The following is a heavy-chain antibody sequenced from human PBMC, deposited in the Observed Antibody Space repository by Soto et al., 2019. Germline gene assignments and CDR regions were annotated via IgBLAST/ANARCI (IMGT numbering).Heavy chain of an antibody. Sequence: EVQLVESGGGLVKPGGSLRISCTASGFTFSTYTMAWVRQTPGKGLEGVASISGSSDYMHYSDSVKGRFNISRDNAQNSFYLQMNSLRAEDTAVYFCAREEGHIVVVTEEGRFDYWGQGSLVTVSS. CDR3: AREEGHIVVVTEEGRFDY. CDR1: GFTFSTYT. V-gene: IGHV3-21*01. J-gene: IGHJ4*02. D-gene: IGHD2-21*02. CDR2: ISGSSDYM.